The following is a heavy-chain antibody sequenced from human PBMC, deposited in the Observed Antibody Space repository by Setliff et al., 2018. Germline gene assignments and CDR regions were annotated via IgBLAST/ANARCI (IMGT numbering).Heavy chain of an antibody. CDR3: AKSPHDFWSGRVFFDY. CDR1: GFSFSSYA. J-gene: IGHJ4*01. V-gene: IGHV3-23*01. D-gene: IGHD3-3*01. CDR2: IIGSGVST. Sequence: GESLRLSCAASGFSFSSYAMSWVRQAPGKGLEWVSTIIGSGVSTYYADSVQGRVTISRDNHKNTLHLQMSSLRVEDTAIYYCAKSPHDFWSGRVFFDYWGQGMLVTVSS.